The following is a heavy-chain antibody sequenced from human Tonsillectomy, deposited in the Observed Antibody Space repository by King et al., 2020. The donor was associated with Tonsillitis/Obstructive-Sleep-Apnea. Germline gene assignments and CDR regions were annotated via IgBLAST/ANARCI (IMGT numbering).Heavy chain of an antibody. D-gene: IGHD1-1*01. J-gene: IGHJ6*03. CDR3: TTDRTTGTKEYSYYYYSMDV. Sequence: VQLVESGGGLVKPGGSLRLSCAASGFTFSNAWMSWVRQAPGKGLEWVGRIKSKTDGGATDYAAPERGRFTISGDDSKNTLYMQMNSLKTEDTAVYYCTTDRTTGTKEYSYYYYSMDVWGKATTVTVSS. CDR1: GFTFSNAW. V-gene: IGHV3-15*01. CDR2: IKSKTDGGAT.